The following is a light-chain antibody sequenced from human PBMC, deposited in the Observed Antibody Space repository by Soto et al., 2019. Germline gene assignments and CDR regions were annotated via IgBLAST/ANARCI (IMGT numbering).Light chain of an antibody. CDR2: GAS. CDR1: LTVNTN. J-gene: IGKJ1*01. CDR3: QQYNNRWT. Sequence: LVLKQSQATRSLSPGAGATLSCRASLTVNTNLAWYQQKPGQAPRLLIYGASTRATGIPARFSGSGSGTEFTLTISSLQSEDVAVYYCQQYNNRWTSGLGAKADIK. V-gene: IGKV3-15*01.